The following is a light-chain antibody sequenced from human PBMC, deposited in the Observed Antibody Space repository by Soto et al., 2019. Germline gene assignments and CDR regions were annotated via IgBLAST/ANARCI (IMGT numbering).Light chain of an antibody. V-gene: IGKV1-5*01. J-gene: IGKJ1*01. CDR2: DAS. Sequence: DIPMTQSPSTLSASIGDRVTITCRTSQSINNWLAWYQQKPGRAPKLLIYDASTLQSGVPSRFSGSGSGTEFTLTISSLQPDDFATHYCQHYNSYSEAFGQGTKVDI. CDR1: QSINNW. CDR3: QHYNSYSEA.